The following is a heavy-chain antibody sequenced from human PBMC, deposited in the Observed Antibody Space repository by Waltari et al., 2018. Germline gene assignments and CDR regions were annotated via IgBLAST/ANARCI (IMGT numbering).Heavy chain of an antibody. CDR2: IWYDGSNK. V-gene: IGHV3-30*18. CDR1: GFTFSSYG. CDR3: AKDGGDAGGSRGEIDY. D-gene: IGHD2-21*01. Sequence: QVQLVESGGGVVQPGRSLRLSCAASGFTFSSYGMHWVRQAPGKGLEWVAVIWYDGSNKYYADSVKGRFTISRDNSKNTLYLQMNSLRAEDTAMYYCAKDGGDAGGSRGEIDYWGQGTLVTVSS. J-gene: IGHJ4*02.